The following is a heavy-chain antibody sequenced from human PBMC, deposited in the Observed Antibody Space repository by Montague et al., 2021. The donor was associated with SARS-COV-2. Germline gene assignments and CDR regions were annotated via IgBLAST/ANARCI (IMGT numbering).Heavy chain of an antibody. J-gene: IGHJ4*02. CDR1: GFTFSSYG. V-gene: IGHV3-33*01. Sequence: SLILSCAASGFTFSSYGMHWVRQAPGKGLEWVAVIWYDGSNKYYXDSVKGRFTISRDNSKNTLYLQMNSLRAEDTAVYYCASQLVPRRHFDYWGQGTLVTVSS. CDR2: IWYDGSNK. CDR3: ASQLVPRRHFDY. D-gene: IGHD6-6*01.